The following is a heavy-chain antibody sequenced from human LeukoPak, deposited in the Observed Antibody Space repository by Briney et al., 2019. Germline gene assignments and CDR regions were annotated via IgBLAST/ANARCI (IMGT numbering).Heavy chain of an antibody. CDR2: ISSSGSSI. CDR3: ARKSYYDFWSGYYTGANYFDH. V-gene: IGHV3-48*03. Sequence: GGSLRLSSVASGFTFSSYEMNWVRQAPRKRLEWLSYISSSGSSIYYADSVKGRFTISRENAKNSLYLQMNGLRAEDTTVYYCARKSYYDFWSGYYTGANYFDHWGQGTLVTVSS. D-gene: IGHD3-3*01. J-gene: IGHJ4*02. CDR1: GFTFSSYE.